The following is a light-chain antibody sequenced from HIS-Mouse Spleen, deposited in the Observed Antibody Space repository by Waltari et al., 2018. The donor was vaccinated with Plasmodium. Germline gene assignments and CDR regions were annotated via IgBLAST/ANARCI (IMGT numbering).Light chain of an antibody. Sequence: EIVLTQSPGTLSLSPGESATLSCRASQSVSSSYLAWYQQKTGQAPRLLIYGASSRATGIPDRFSGSGSGTDFTLTISRLEPEDFAVYYCQQYGSSPFTFGPGTKVDIK. CDR3: QQYGSSPFT. CDR1: QSVSSSY. J-gene: IGKJ3*01. CDR2: GAS. V-gene: IGKV3-20*01.